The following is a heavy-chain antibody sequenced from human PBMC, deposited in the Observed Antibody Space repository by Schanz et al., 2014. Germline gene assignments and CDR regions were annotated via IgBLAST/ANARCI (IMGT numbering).Heavy chain of an antibody. V-gene: IGHV3-9*01. CDR3: ARDRRVQTYYYYHYGMDV. Sequence: EEQLVESGGGLVQPGRSLRLSCAASGFMFEDYDMHWVRQAPGKGLEWVSGISWNGGTKDYADSVKGRFTVSRDNARNSLYLQMDSLRDEDTAVYYCARDRRVQTYYYYHYGMDVWGQGTTVIVSS. CDR2: ISWNGGTK. J-gene: IGHJ6*02. CDR1: GFMFEDYD.